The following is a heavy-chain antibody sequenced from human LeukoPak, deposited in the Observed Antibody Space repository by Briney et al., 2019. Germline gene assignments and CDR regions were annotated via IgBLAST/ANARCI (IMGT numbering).Heavy chain of an antibody. V-gene: IGHV4-34*01. CDR3: ARYGFLEWFNTDAFDI. CDR1: GGSFSGYY. D-gene: IGHD3-3*01. Sequence: SETLSLTSAVYGGSFSGYYWSWIRQPPGKGLEWIGEINHSGSTNYNPSLKSRVTISVDTSKNQFSLKLSSVTAADTAVYYCARYGFLEWFNTDAFDIWGQGTMVTVSS. J-gene: IGHJ3*02. CDR2: INHSGST.